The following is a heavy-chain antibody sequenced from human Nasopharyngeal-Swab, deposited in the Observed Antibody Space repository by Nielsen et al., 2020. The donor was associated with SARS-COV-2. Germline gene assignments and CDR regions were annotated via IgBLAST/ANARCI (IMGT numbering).Heavy chain of an antibody. CDR2: TYSGGST. D-gene: IGHD3-16*01. Sequence: GESLKISCAASAFTVSSNYMSWVRQAPGKGLEWVSVTYSGGSTYYADSVKGRFTISRDNSKNTLYLQMNSLRAEDTAVYYCARDMGGMEDYWGQGTLVTVSS. CDR1: AFTVSSNY. CDR3: ARDMGGMEDY. V-gene: IGHV3-53*01. J-gene: IGHJ4*02.